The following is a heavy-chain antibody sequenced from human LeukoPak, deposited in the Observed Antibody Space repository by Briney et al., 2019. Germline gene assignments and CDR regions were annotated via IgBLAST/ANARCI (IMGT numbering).Heavy chain of an antibody. CDR3: ARVSAGYCSGGSCYSGWFDP. CDR1: GYTFTCYY. J-gene: IGHJ5*02. CDR2: INPNSGGT. Sequence: ASVKVSCKASGYTFTCYYMHWVRQAPGQGLEWMGWINPNSGGTNYAQKFQGRVTMTRDTSISTAYMDLSRLRSDDTAVYYCARVSAGYCSGGSCYSGWFDPWGQGTLVTVSS. D-gene: IGHD2-15*01. V-gene: IGHV1-2*02.